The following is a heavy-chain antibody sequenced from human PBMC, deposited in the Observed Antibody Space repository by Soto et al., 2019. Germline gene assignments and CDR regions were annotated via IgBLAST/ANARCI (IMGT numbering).Heavy chain of an antibody. CDR2: IGTAGDT. D-gene: IGHD2-2*01. Sequence: GGSLRLSCAASGFTFSSYDMHWVRQAAGKGLEWVSAIGTAGDTYYPGSVKGRFTISRENAKNSLYLQMNSLRAEDTAVYYCVQGRGTQLVPAAMSIFDYWGQGTLVTVSS. V-gene: IGHV3-13*01. J-gene: IGHJ4*02. CDR1: GFTFSSYD. CDR3: VQGRGTQLVPAAMSIFDY.